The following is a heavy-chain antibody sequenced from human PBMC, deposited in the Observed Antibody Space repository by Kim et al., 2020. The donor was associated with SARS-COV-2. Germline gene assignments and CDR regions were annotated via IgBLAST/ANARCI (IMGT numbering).Heavy chain of an antibody. V-gene: IGHV1-8*01. CDR1: GYTFTSYE. CDR2: MNPNSGDT. D-gene: IGHD3-22*01. J-gene: IGHJ4*02. Sequence: ASVKVSCKASGYTFTSYEINWVRQATGQGLEWMGWMNPNSGDTGYIQDFQCRVTMTRDTSIGTAYMELSSLRSDDTAEYYCTRGSMRASPQFDFWGQGTLGTVSS. CDR3: TRGSMRASPQFDF.